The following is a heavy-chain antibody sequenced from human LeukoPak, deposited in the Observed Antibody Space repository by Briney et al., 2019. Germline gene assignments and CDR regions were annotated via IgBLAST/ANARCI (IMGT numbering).Heavy chain of an antibody. Sequence: GSLRLSCVASGFSLSGYWMYWVRQAPGKGLMYISRNNGDGSTTNYADVVKGRFAMSRDNVKNTLYLQMNSLRVEDTAVYYCARDPRNVGLAPWGQGTLVTVSS. V-gene: IGHV3-74*01. CDR1: GFSLSGYW. CDR3: ARDPRNVGLAP. J-gene: IGHJ5*02. CDR2: NNGDGSTT. D-gene: IGHD2-15*01.